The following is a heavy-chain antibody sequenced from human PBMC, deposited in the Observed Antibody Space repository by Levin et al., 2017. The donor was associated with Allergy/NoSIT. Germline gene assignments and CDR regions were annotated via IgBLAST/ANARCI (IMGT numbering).Heavy chain of an antibody. Sequence: GGSLRLSCAASGFTFSSYSMNWVRQAPGKGLEWVSSISSSSSYIYYADSVKGRFTISRDNAKNSLYLQMNSLRAEDTAVYYCARDYSSGWDAQYYFDYWGQGTLVTVSS. D-gene: IGHD6-19*01. CDR3: ARDYSSGWDAQYYFDY. J-gene: IGHJ4*02. V-gene: IGHV3-21*01. CDR2: ISSSSSYI. CDR1: GFTFSSYS.